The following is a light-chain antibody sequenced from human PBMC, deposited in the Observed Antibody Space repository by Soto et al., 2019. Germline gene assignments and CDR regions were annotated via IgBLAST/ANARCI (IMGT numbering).Light chain of an antibody. CDR3: SSYTSSSTLVV. CDR1: SSDVGL. J-gene: IGLJ2*01. Sequence: QSALTQPASVSGSPGQSITISCTGTSSDVGLSWYQQHPGKAPKLMIYEVSNRPSGVSNRFSGSKSGNTASLTISGLQAEDEADYYCSSYTSSSTLVVFGGGTKLTVL. CDR2: EVS. V-gene: IGLV2-14*01.